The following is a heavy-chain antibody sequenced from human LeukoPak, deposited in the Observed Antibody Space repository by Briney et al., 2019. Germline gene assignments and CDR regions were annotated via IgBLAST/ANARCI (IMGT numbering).Heavy chain of an antibody. CDR3: ARSAVNTADFDY. J-gene: IGHJ4*02. CDR2: ISTSGTT. D-gene: IGHD2/OR15-2a*01. CDR1: GGSISNYY. V-gene: IGHV4-4*07. Sequence: PSETLSLTCTISGGSISNYYWSWIRQPAGRGLEWIGRISTSGTTNYNPSLKSRVTMSVDTSTNQFSLELSSVTAADTAVFYCARSAVNTADFDYWGQGTLVTVSS.